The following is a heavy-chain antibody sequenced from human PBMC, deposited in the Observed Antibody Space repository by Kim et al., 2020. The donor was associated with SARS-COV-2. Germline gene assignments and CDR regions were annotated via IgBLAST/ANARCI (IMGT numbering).Heavy chain of an antibody. CDR3: AKTRYSAYDWGY. CDR2: ISVGNGNT. Sequence: ASVKVSCKASGYTFTEYAFHWVRQAPGQRLEWMGCISVGNGNTKYSQKFQDRVTLARDTSASTAYMELSSLRSEDTAVYYCAKTRYSAYDWGYWGQGTLVTVSS. D-gene: IGHD5-12*01. J-gene: IGHJ4*02. V-gene: IGHV1-3*01. CDR1: GYTFTEYA.